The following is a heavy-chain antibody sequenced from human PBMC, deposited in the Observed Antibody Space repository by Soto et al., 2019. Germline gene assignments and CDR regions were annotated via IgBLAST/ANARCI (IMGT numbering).Heavy chain of an antibody. CDR3: AHRIGESYYAD. V-gene: IGHV2-5*02. J-gene: IGHJ4*02. D-gene: IGHD3-16*01. Sequence: QITLKESGPTVVKHTQPLTLTCTFSGFSFSTSGVGVGWIRQPPGKALEWLALIYWDDTKRYSPSLKSRLTITKGTSKNQVVLTMTNMDPVDTATYYCAHRIGESYYADWGQGALITVSS. CDR2: IYWDDTK. CDR1: GFSFSTSGVG.